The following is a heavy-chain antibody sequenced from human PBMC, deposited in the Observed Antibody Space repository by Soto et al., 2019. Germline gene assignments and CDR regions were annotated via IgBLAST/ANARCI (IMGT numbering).Heavy chain of an antibody. Sequence: PGGSLRLSCATSGFTFSDYYMSLIRQSPGKGLEFVSYISPKGTYRTYADSVKGRFTISRDNSKNTLYLQMNSLRAEDTAVYYCAREANDSTCFDYWCQGALVTVSS. J-gene: IGHJ4*02. D-gene: IGHD3-22*01. CDR1: GFTFSDYY. V-gene: IGHV3-11*06. CDR3: AREANDSTCFDY. CDR2: ISPKGTYR.